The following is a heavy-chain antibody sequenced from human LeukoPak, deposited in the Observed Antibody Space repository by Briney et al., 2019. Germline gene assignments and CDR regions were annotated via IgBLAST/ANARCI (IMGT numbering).Heavy chain of an antibody. CDR1: GDSVSSNNGA. CDR2: TYYRSKWYN. CDR3: ARDVGTTGWHTFDY. J-gene: IGHJ4*02. D-gene: IGHD3-9*01. Sequence: SQTVSLTCAISGDSVSSNNGAWNWIRQSPSRGLGRLGRTYYRSKWYNDYAESLISRITISPVTSKNQFSLQLYSVTPEDTAVYYCARDVGTTGWHTFDYWGQGTLVTVSS. V-gene: IGHV6-1*01.